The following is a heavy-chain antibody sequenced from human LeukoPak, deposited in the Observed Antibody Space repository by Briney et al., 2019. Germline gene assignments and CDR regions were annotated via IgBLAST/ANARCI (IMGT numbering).Heavy chain of an antibody. D-gene: IGHD6-19*01. CDR1: GLTFSNAW. CDR3: ARVVAVAGKAFDI. Sequence: GGSLRLSCAVSGLTFSNAWLSWVRRAPGKGPEWVSGISDSGGATHYADSVKGRFTISRDNAKNSLYLQMNSLRAEDTAVYYCARVVAVAGKAFDIWGQGTMVTVSS. V-gene: IGHV3-21*01. CDR2: ISDSGGAT. J-gene: IGHJ3*02.